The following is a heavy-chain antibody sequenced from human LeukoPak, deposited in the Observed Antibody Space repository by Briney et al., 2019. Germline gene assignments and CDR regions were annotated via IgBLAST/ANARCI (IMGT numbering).Heavy chain of an antibody. CDR2: ISYDGSNK. D-gene: IGHD3-22*01. CDR3: ARDLHENYYDSSGYLDY. CDR1: GFTFSSYA. Sequence: GGSLRLSCAASGFTFSSYAMHWVRQAPGKGLEWVAVISYDGSNKYYADSVKGRFTISRDNSKNTLYLQMNSLRAEDTAVYYCARDLHENYYDSSGYLDYWGQGTLVTVSS. J-gene: IGHJ4*02. V-gene: IGHV3-30-3*01.